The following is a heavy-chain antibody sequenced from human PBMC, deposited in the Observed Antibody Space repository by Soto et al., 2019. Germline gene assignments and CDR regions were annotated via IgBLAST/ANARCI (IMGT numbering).Heavy chain of an antibody. V-gene: IGHV1-3*01. CDR2: INAGNGNT. CDR1: GYTFTNYA. J-gene: IGHJ6*03. Sequence: SVKVSCKASGYTFTNYAVHWVRQAPGQRLEWMGWINAGNGNTRYSQKFQGRVTITRDTSARTAYMELSSLRSEDTAVYYCARGHLAVVPVASWYFYMDVWGKGTTVTVSS. CDR3: ARGHLAVVPVASWYFYMDV. D-gene: IGHD2-2*01.